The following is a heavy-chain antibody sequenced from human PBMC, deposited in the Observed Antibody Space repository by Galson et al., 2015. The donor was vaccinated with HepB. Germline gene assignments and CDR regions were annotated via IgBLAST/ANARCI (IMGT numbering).Heavy chain of an antibody. CDR3: ARGGDHWNHFDY. D-gene: IGHD1-1*01. CDR2: ISAYNGNT. Sequence: QSGAEVKKPGESLKISCKASDYTFTSYGISWVRQAPGQGLEWMGWISAYNGNTNYAQKLQGRVTMTTDTSTTTAYMYLRSLRSDDTAVYYCARGGDHWNHFDYWGQGTLVTVSS. J-gene: IGHJ4*02. CDR1: DYTFTSYG. V-gene: IGHV1-18*04.